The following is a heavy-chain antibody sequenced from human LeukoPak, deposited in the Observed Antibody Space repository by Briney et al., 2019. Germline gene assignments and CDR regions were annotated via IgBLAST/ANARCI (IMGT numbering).Heavy chain of an antibody. J-gene: IGHJ4*02. V-gene: IGHV1-18*01. CDR1: GYTFTSYG. D-gene: IGHD5-12*01. CDR2: ISAYNRNT. CDR3: ARLYGRVATQHFDY. Sequence: ASVKVSCKASGYTFTSYGISWVRQAPGQGLEWMGWISAYNRNTDYAQKFQGRVTMTTDTSTSTAYMELRSLRSDDTAVYYCARLYGRVATQHFDYWGQGTQVTVSS.